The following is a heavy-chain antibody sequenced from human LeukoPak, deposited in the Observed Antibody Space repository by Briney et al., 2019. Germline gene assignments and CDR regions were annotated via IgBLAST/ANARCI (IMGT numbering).Heavy chain of an antibody. D-gene: IGHD4-17*01. CDR2: IIPIFGKA. V-gene: IGHV1-69*06. J-gene: IGHJ6*04. CDR1: GGTFSSYA. CDR3: TYGDPYGMDV. Sequence: ASVKVSCKASGGTFSSYAISWVRQAPGQGLEWMGGIIPIFGKANYAQKFQGRVTITADKSTSTAYMELSSLRSEDTAVYYCTYGDPYGMDVWGKGTTVTVSS.